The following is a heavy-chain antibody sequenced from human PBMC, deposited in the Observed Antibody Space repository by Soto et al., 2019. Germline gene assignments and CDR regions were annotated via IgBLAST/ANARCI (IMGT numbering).Heavy chain of an antibody. CDR1: GFTFSSYG. CDR3: ARDPSSSWYRYYFDY. J-gene: IGHJ4*02. CDR2: IWYDGSNK. D-gene: IGHD6-13*01. Sequence: GGSLRLSCAASGFTFSSYGMHWVRQAPGKGLEWVAVIWYDGSNKYYADSVKGRFTISRDNSKNTLYLQMNSLRAEDTAVYYCARDPSSSWYRYYFDYWGQGTLVTVSS. V-gene: IGHV3-33*01.